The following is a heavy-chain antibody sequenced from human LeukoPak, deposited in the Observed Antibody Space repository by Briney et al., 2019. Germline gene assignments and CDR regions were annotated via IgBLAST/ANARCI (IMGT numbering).Heavy chain of an antibody. CDR3: ARRGVLRYFDWSPSTKYFDY. CDR2: INHSGST. Sequence: SETLSLTCAVYGGSFSGYYWSWIRQPPGKGLEWIGEINHSGSTNYNPSLKSRVTISVDTSKNQFSLKLSSVTAADTAVYYCARRGVLRYFDWSPSTKYFDYWGQGTLVTVSS. CDR1: GGSFSGYY. J-gene: IGHJ4*02. V-gene: IGHV4-34*01. D-gene: IGHD3-9*01.